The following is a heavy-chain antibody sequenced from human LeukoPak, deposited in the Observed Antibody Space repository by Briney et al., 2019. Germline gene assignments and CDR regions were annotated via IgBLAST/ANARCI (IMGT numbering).Heavy chain of an antibody. J-gene: IGHJ4*02. V-gene: IGHV4-34*01. CDR2: INHSGST. Sequence: SETLSLTCAVYGGSFSGYYWSWIRQPPGKGLEWIGEINHSGSTNYNPSLKSRVTISVDTSKNQFSLKLNSVTAADTAVYYCARTGETFFDYWGQGTLVTVSS. CDR1: GGSFSGYY. CDR3: ARTGETFFDY. D-gene: IGHD1-1*01.